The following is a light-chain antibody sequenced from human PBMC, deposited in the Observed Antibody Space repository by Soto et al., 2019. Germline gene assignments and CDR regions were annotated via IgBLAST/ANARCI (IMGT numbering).Light chain of an antibody. CDR1: SSNIASTY. V-gene: IGLV1-47*02. CDR3: AAWDDSLSGYV. CDR2: SDN. J-gene: IGLJ1*01. Sequence: QSVLTQPTSASGTPGQRVTISWSGSSSNIASTYVYWYQQLPGTAPKLLIYSDNQRPSGVPERFSGSKSGTSASLAISGLRSEDEADYYCAAWDDSLSGYVFGTGTKLPVL.